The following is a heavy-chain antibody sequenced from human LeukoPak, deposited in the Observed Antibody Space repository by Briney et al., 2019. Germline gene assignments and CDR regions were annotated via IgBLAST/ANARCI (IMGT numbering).Heavy chain of an antibody. V-gene: IGHV3-23*01. CDR2: ISGSGGST. J-gene: IGHJ3*02. CDR3: AKDGIDSSGYYYVNSGAFDI. CDR1: GFTFSSYA. Sequence: PGGSLRLSCAASGFTFSSYAMSWVRQAPGKGLEWVSAISGSGGSTYYADSVKGRFTISRDNSKNTLYLQMNSLRAEDTAVYYCAKDGIDSSGYYYVNSGAFDIWGQGTMVTVSS. D-gene: IGHD3-22*01.